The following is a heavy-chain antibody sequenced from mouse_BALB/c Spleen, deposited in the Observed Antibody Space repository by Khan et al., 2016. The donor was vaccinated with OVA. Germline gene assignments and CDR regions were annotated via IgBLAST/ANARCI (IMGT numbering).Heavy chain of an antibody. V-gene: IGHV1-7*01. Sequence: VELVESGAELAKPGASVKMSCKASGYTFTNYWMHWVKQRPGQGLEWIGYINPSTGYTEYNQKFKDKATLTADKSSSTAYMQLSSLTSEDSAVFYCVNHGSNCAWFTYWGQGTLVTVSA. CDR3: VNHGSNCAWFTY. CDR2: INPSTGYT. D-gene: IGHD1-1*01. CDR1: GYTFTNYW. J-gene: IGHJ3*01.